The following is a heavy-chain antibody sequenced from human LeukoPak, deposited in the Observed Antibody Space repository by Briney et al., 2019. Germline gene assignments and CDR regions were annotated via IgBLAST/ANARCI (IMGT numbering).Heavy chain of an antibody. V-gene: IGHV3-53*01. CDR1: GFTVSSNY. Sequence: GGSLRLSCAVSGFTVSSNYMSWVRQAPGKGLEWVSVLYSGGSTYYADSVRGRFTISRDNSKNTLYLQMSSLRAEDTAVYYCARDTGYNYGPVYWGQGTLVTVSS. D-gene: IGHD5-24*01. CDR2: LYSGGST. J-gene: IGHJ4*02. CDR3: ARDTGYNYGPVY.